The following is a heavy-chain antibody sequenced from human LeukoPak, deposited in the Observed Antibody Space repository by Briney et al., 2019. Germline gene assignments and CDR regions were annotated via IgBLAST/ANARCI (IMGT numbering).Heavy chain of an antibody. D-gene: IGHD3-10*01. CDR2: VSFDGNNK. Sequence: GRSLRVSCAASGFTFSSYAMHRVRQAPGKGLEWVAVVSFDGNNKYYADSVKGRFTFSRDNSMNTLYLQMNSLRAEDTAVYYCARGAMVRGVQGNYFDYWGRGTLVTVSS. J-gene: IGHJ4*02. V-gene: IGHV3-30-3*01. CDR3: ARGAMVRGVQGNYFDY. CDR1: GFTFSSYA.